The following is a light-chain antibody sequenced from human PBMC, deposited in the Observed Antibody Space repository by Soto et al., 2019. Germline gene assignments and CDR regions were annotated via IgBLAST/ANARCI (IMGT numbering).Light chain of an antibody. CDR2: GAS. CDR3: QEYNIWPYT. CDR1: QTIGRN. J-gene: IGKJ2*01. V-gene: IGKV3D-15*01. Sequence: EIVMTQSPATLSLSPGERATLSCRASQTIGRNLAGYQQKPGQAPRLLIYGASTRAAGITPRFSGGGAGREFTLTISSLQSQDFAVYFCQEYNIWPYTFGQGTKLAIK.